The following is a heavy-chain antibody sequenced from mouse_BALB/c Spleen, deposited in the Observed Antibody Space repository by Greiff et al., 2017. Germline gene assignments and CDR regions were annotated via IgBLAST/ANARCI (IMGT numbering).Heavy chain of an antibody. CDR1: GFSITSCYY. CDR3: AREGDDGYYPYAMDY. Sequence: EVHLVESGPGLVKPSQSLSFSCSVSGFSITSCYYWNWIRQFPGNKLEWMGYISYNGSNNYNPSLKNRISITRDTSKNQFFLKLKSVTTEDTATYYCAREGDDGYYPYAMDYWGQGTSVTVSA. CDR2: ISYNGSN. D-gene: IGHD2-3*01. J-gene: IGHJ4*01. V-gene: IGHV3-6*02.